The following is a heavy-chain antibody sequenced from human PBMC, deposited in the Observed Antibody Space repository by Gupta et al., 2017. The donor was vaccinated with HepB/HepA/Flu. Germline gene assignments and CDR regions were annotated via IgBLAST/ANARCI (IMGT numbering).Heavy chain of an antibody. CDR3: ARDDDTYCGGDCYFGAFDI. CDR2: IYTSGST. Sequence: QVQLQESGPGLVKPSETLSLTCTVSGGSISSYYLCWIRPPAGKGLEWIGRIYTSGSTNYNPSLKSRVTMSVDTSKNQFSLKLSSVTAADTAVYYCARDDDTYCGGDCYFGAFDIWGQGTMVTVSS. D-gene: IGHD2-21*01. V-gene: IGHV4-4*07. CDR1: GGSISSYY. J-gene: IGHJ3*02.